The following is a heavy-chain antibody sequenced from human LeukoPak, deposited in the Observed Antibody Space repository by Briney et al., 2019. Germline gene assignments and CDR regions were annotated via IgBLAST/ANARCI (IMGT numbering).Heavy chain of an antibody. CDR2: INHGGST. J-gene: IGHJ5*02. D-gene: IGHD3-22*01. V-gene: IGHV4-34*01. Sequence: SETLSLTCAVYGGSFSGYYWCWIRQPPGKGLEWIGEINHGGSTHYNPSLKSRVTMSVDTSKNQFSLTLSSMAAADTAVYYCAITHRSGPPNCFDPWGQGTLVTVSS. CDR3: AITHRSGPPNCFDP. CDR1: GGSFSGYY.